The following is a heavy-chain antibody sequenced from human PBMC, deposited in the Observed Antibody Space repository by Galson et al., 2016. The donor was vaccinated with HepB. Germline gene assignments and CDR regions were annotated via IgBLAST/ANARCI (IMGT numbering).Heavy chain of an antibody. J-gene: IGHJ5*02. CDR3: AKYIDWFDP. Sequence: PALVKPTQTLTLPCTFSGFSLTSNAVGVGWIRQSPGQALEWLALISWDADKRYSPSLKSSLTITKDTSKNQVVLMMTNMDPVDTATYFCAKYIDWFDPWGQGTQVTVSS. CDR2: ISWDADK. CDR1: GFSLTSNAVG. V-gene: IGHV2-5*02. D-gene: IGHD5-18*01.